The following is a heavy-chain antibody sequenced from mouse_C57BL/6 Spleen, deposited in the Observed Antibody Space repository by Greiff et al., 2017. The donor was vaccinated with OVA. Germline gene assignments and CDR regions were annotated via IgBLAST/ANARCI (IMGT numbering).Heavy chain of an antibody. D-gene: IGHD1-1*01. CDR1: GFSFNTYA. J-gene: IGHJ4*01. CDR2: IRSKSNNYAT. V-gene: IGHV10-1*01. CDR3: DGGRYRYAMDY. Sequence: DVKLVESGGGLVQPKGSLKLSCAASGFSFNTYAMNWVRQAPGTGLEWVARIRSKSNNYATYYADSVKDRFTISRDDSESMLYLQMNNLKTEDTAMYYCDGGRYRYAMDYWGQGTSVTVSS.